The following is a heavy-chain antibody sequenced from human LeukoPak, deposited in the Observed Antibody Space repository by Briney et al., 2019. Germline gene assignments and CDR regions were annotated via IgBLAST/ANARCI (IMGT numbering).Heavy chain of an antibody. Sequence: ASVKVSCKASGGTVSSYAISWVRQAPGQGLEWRGWVSADNGNTNYAQKLQGRVTTTTDTSTSTAYMELRSLRSDDTAMYYCARGMFDYYDSSGYHFDYWGQGTLVTVSS. CDR2: VSADNGNT. J-gene: IGHJ4*02. D-gene: IGHD3-22*01. CDR1: GGTVSSYA. CDR3: ARGMFDYYDSSGYHFDY. V-gene: IGHV1-18*01.